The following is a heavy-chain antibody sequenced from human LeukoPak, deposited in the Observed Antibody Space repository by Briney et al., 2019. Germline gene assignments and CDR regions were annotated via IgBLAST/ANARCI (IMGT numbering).Heavy chain of an antibody. D-gene: IGHD3-10*02. J-gene: IGHJ3*02. CDR2: FDPEDGET. CDR3: ATDTPHYYVIDAFDI. V-gene: IGHV1-24*01. Sequence: ASVKVSCKVSGYTLTELSMHWVRQAPGKGLEWMGGFDPEDGETIYAQKFQGRVTMTEDTSTDTAYMELSSLRPEDTAVCYCATDTPHYYVIDAFDIWGQGTMVTVSS. CDR1: GYTLTELS.